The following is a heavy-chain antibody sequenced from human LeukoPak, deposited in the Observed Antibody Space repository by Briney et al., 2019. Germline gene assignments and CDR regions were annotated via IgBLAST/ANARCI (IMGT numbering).Heavy chain of an antibody. D-gene: IGHD6-19*01. V-gene: IGHV7-4-1*02. CDR1: GYTFTSYA. CDR3: ATDLKKGDSGCFDY. CDR2: INTNTGNP. J-gene: IGHJ4*02. Sequence: ASVKVSCKASGYTFTSYAMHWVRQAPGQRLEWMGWINTNTGNPTYARGFTGRFVFSLDTSVSTAYLHISSLEAEDTAIYYCATDLKKGDSGCFDYWGQGTLVTVSS.